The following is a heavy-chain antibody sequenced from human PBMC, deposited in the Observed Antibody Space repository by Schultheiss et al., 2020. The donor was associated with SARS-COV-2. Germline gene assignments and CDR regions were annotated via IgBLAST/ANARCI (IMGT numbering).Heavy chain of an antibody. V-gene: IGHV3-30*18. CDR1: GFTVSSNY. CDR3: AKDYSNYGY. J-gene: IGHJ4*02. CDR2: ISYDGSNK. D-gene: IGHD4-11*01. Sequence: GGSLRLSCAASGFTVSSNYMSWVRQAPGKGLEWVAVISYDGSNKYYADSVKGRFTISRDNAKNSLYLQMNSLRAEDTAVYYCAKDYSNYGYWGQGTLVTVSS.